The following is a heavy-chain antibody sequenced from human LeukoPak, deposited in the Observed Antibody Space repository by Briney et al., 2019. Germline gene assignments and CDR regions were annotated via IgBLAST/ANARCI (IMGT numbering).Heavy chain of an antibody. CDR1: GVSISSYY. CDR3: ARDRNHCSSTSCYKAFDY. V-gene: IGHV4-4*07. Sequence: SETLSLTCTVSGVSISSYYWSWIRQPAGKGLEWIGRIYTSGSTNYNPSLKSRVTMSVDTSNNQSSLKLNSVTAADTAVYYCARDRNHCSSTSCYKAFDYWGQGTLVTVSS. CDR2: IYTSGST. D-gene: IGHD2-2*02. J-gene: IGHJ4*02.